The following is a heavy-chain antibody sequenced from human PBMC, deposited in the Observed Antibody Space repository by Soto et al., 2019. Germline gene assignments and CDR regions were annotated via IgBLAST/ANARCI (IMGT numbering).Heavy chain of an antibody. D-gene: IGHD2-15*01. CDR1: GFTFSSYA. CDR3: ARMGLLHGMDV. J-gene: IGHJ6*02. V-gene: IGHV3-30*09. Sequence: QVQVVESGGGVVQPGRSLRLSCAASGFTFSSYATHWVRQAPGKGLEWVALISYDGSNKYYADSVKGRFAISRDNSKNTLYLQMNSLRAEDTAVYYCARMGLLHGMDVWGQGTTVTVSS. CDR2: ISYDGSNK.